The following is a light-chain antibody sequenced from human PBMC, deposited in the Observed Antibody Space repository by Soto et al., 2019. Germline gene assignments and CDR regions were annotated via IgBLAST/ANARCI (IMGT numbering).Light chain of an antibody. CDR3: QQRET. J-gene: IGKJ1*01. Sequence: QLTQSPSSLSASVGDRVTITCRASQGISSYLAWYQQKPGKAPKLLIYAASTLQSGVPSRFSGSGSGTDFTLTISSLQPEDFATYYCQQRETFGQGTKVEIK. CDR1: QGISSY. V-gene: IGKV1-9*01. CDR2: AAS.